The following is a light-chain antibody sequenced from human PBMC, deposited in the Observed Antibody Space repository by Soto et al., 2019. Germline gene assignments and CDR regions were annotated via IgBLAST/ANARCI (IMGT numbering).Light chain of an antibody. CDR3: QQRSNWIT. V-gene: IGKV3-11*01. Sequence: EIVLTQSPATLSLSPGVRATLSCRASQSVSSYLAWYQQKPGQAPRLLIYDASNRATGIPARFSGSGSGTDFTLTISSLEPEDFAVYDCQQRSNWITVGQGTRLEIK. CDR1: QSVSSY. CDR2: DAS. J-gene: IGKJ5*01.